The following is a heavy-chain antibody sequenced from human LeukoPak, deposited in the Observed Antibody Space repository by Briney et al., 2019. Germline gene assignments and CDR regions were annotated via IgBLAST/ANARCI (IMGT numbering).Heavy chain of an antibody. J-gene: IGHJ4*02. V-gene: IGHV3-33*01. CDR1: GFTFSSYG. D-gene: IGHD6-13*01. CDR2: IWYDGSNK. Sequence: PGRSLRLSCAASGFTFSSYGMHWVRQAPGKGLEWVAVIWYDGSNKYYADSVKGRFTISRDNPKNTLYLQMNSLRAEDTAVYYCARDRGQQPIDYWGQGTLVTVSS. CDR3: ARDRGQQPIDY.